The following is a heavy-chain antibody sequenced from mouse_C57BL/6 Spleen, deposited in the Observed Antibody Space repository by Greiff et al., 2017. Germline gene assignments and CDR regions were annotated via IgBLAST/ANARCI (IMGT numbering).Heavy chain of an antibody. V-gene: IGHV5-6*01. CDR3: ERGDYFDY. Sequence: EVKLVESGGDLVKPGGSLKLSCAASGFTFSSYGMSWVRQTPDKRLEWVATISSGGSYTYYPDSVKGRITITRDNANNTLYLQMSSLKSEDTAMYYCERGDYFDYWGQGTTLTVSS. CDR2: ISSGGSYT. J-gene: IGHJ2*01. CDR1: GFTFSSYG.